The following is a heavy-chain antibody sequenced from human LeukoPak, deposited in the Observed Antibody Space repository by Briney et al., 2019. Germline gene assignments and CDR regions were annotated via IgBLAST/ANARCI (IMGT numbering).Heavy chain of an antibody. CDR1: GFTFSSYA. J-gene: IGHJ4*02. V-gene: IGHV3-23*01. Sequence: QPGGSLRLSCAASGFTFSSYAMSWVRQAPGKGLEWVSAISGSGGSTYYADSVKGRFTISRDNSKNTLYLQMNSLRAEGTAVYYCAKADSSWFSCLNYWGQGTLVTVSS. CDR3: AKADSSWFSCLNY. CDR2: ISGSGGST. D-gene: IGHD3-10*01.